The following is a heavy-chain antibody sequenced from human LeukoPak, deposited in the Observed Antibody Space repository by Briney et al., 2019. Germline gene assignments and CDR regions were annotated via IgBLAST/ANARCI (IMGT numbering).Heavy chain of an antibody. J-gene: IGHJ4*02. CDR3: ATMGATNFDH. V-gene: IGHV1-2*02. Sequence: ASVKVSCKASGYTFTNYFLHWLRQAPGQGLEWLGWINPNSGGTHYAQKFQDRVIMTRDTSIRTAYMEVSRLGSDDTAEYYCATMGATNFDHWGQGTLVTVSS. CDR1: GYTFTNYF. CDR2: INPNSGGT. D-gene: IGHD1-26*01.